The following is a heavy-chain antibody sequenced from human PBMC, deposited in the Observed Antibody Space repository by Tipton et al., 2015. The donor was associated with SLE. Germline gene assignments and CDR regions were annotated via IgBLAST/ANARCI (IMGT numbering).Heavy chain of an antibody. CDR3: ARDQAGYSSSWYFDY. V-gene: IGHV4-38-2*02. CDR1: GYSISSGYY. J-gene: IGHJ4*02. D-gene: IGHD6-13*01. Sequence: TLSLTCAVSGYSISSGYYWGWIRQPPGKGLEWIGYIYHSGSTYYNPSLKSRVTISVDTSKNQFSLKLSSVTAADTAVYYCARDQAGYSSSWYFDYWGQGTLVTVSS. CDR2: IYHSGST.